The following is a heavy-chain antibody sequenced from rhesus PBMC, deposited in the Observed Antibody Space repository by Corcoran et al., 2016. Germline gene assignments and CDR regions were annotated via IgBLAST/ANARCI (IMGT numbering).Heavy chain of an antibody. Sequence: QVTLKESGPALVKSTQTLTLTCTFSGFSLSTSGMGVGWIRQPPGKTLEWLAHIYLDDDKRYRASLKSRLTISKDTSKNQVVLTMTNMDPVDTATYYCARRRSSDSDFDYWGQGVLVTVSS. CDR2: IYLDDDK. CDR3: ARRRSSDSDFDY. D-gene: IGHD4-29*01. CDR1: GFSLSTSGMG. V-gene: IGHV2-1*01. J-gene: IGHJ4*01.